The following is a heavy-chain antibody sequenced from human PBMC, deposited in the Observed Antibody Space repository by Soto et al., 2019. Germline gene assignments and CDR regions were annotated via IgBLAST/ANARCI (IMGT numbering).Heavy chain of an antibody. CDR2: ISGSGGST. D-gene: IGHD3-22*01. Sequence: GGFLRLSCAASGFTFSSYAMSWVRQAPGKGLEWVSAISGSGGSTYYADSVKGRFTISRDNSKNTLYLQMNSLRAEDTAVYYCAKDSPADYYDSSGYLDYWGQGTLVTVSS. J-gene: IGHJ4*02. CDR3: AKDSPADYYDSSGYLDY. V-gene: IGHV3-23*01. CDR1: GFTFSSYA.